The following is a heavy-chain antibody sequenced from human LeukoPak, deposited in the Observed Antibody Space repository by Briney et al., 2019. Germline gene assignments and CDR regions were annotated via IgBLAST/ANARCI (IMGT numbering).Heavy chain of an antibody. V-gene: IGHV3-74*01. CDR1: GFTVSSNY. CDR3: ARDRSSFNGMDV. Sequence: GGSLRLSCAASGFTVSSNYMSWVRQAPGKGLEWVSRIASDGSVTNYADSVKGRFTISRDNAKNTLYLQMNSLRVEDTAVYYCARDRSSFNGMDVWGQGTTVTVSS. CDR2: IASDGSVT. J-gene: IGHJ6*02.